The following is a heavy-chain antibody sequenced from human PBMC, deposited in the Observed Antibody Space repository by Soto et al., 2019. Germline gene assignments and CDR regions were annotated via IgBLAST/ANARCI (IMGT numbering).Heavy chain of an antibody. CDR2: INHSGST. Sequence: SETLSLTCAVYGGSFSGYYWSWIRQPPGKGLEWIGEINHSGSTNYNPSLKSRVTISVDTSKNQFSLKLSSVTAADTAVYYCARVGLWFGELFGHDYWGQGTLVTVSS. J-gene: IGHJ4*02. V-gene: IGHV4-34*01. D-gene: IGHD3-10*01. CDR1: GGSFSGYY. CDR3: ARVGLWFGELFGHDY.